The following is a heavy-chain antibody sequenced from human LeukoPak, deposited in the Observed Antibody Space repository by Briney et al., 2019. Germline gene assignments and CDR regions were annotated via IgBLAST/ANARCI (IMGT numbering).Heavy chain of an antibody. J-gene: IGHJ6*04. CDR3: ARHVSPYGDPGFLDV. CDR2: IYYSGST. D-gene: IGHD4-17*01. Sequence: SEPLSLTCTVPGGSISSSSYYWGWIRQPPGKGLEWIGSIYYSGSTYYNPSLKSRVTISVDTSKNQFSLKLSSVTAADTAVYYCARHVSPYGDPGFLDVWGKGTTVTVSS. V-gene: IGHV4-39*01. CDR1: GGSISSSSYY.